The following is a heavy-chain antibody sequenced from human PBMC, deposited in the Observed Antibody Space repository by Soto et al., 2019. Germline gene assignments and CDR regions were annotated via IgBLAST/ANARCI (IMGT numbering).Heavy chain of an antibody. V-gene: IGHV3-15*01. Sequence: PGGSLRLSCAASGFTFSNAWMSWVRQAPGKGLEWVGRIKSKTDGGTTDYAAPVKGRFTIPRDDSKNTLYLQMNSLKTEDTAVYYCTTVGISARPDFYYYYYMDGRGKGSTVTVSS. D-gene: IGHD6-6*01. J-gene: IGHJ6*03. CDR3: TTVGISARPDFYYYYYMDG. CDR1: GFTFSNAW. CDR2: IKSKTDGGTT.